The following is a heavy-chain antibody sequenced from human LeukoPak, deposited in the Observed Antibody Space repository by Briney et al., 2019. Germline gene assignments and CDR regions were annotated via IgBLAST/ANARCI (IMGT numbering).Heavy chain of an antibody. CDR1: GGSFSGYY. V-gene: IGHV4-34*01. J-gene: IGHJ5*02. D-gene: IGHD3-16*01. CDR2: INHSGST. CDR3: ARAPPVGGPFDP. Sequence: PSETLSLTCAVYGGSFSGYYWSWIRQPPGKGLEWIGEINHSGSTNYNPSLKSRVTISVDTSKNQFSLKLSSVTAADTAVYYCARAPPVGGPFDPWGQGTLVTVSS.